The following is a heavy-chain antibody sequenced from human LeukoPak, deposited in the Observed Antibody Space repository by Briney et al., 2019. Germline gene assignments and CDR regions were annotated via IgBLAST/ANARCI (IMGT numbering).Heavy chain of an antibody. CDR1: GFTFGDYA. CDR2: ISWNSGSI. Sequence: GGSLRLSCTAPGFTFGDYAMSWVRQAPGKGLEWVSGISWNSGSIGYADSVKGRFTISRDNAKNSLYLQMNSLRAEDMALYYCAKDIAAAGRDAFDIWGQGTMVTVSS. J-gene: IGHJ3*02. D-gene: IGHD6-13*01. V-gene: IGHV3-9*03. CDR3: AKDIAAAGRDAFDI.